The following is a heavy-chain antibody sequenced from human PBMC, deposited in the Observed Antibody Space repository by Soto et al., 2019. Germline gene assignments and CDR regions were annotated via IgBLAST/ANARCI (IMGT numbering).Heavy chain of an antibody. V-gene: IGHV3-23*01. J-gene: IGHJ5*02. CDR1: GFTFSSYT. CDR3: AKDWDSSQDNWFDP. CDR2: ISGSGGAT. D-gene: IGHD6-13*01. Sequence: PGGPLRLSCPASGFTFSSYTMNWVRQAPGKGLEWVSTISGSGGATNYADSVKGRFTISRDNSKNTLDLQMNSLRSEDTAVYYCAKDWDSSQDNWFDPWGQGTLVTVSS.